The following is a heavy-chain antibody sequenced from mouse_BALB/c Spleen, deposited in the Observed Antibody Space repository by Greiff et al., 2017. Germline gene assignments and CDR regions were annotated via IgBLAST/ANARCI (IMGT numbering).Heavy chain of an antibody. CDR1: GFNIKDTY. V-gene: IGHV14-3*02. CDR3: ANWDVGFAY. D-gene: IGHD4-1*01. Sequence: EVKLMESGAELVKPGASVKLSCTASGFNIKDTYMHWVKQRPEQGLEWIGRIDPANGNTKYDPKFQGKATITADTSSNTAYLQLSSLTSEDTAVYYCANWDVGFAYWGQGTLVTVSA. CDR2: IDPANGNT. J-gene: IGHJ3*01.